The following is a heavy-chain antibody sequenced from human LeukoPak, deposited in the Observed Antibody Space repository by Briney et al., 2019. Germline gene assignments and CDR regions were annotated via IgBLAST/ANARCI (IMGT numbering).Heavy chain of an antibody. V-gene: IGHV3-15*04. CDR3: TTYGSGRKFDY. J-gene: IGHJ4*02. D-gene: IGHD3-10*01. CDR1: GFSFSDAW. CDR2: IESKTDGGTT. Sequence: GGSHRLSCAVSGFSFSDAWMSWVRKTPGKGLEWVGRIESKTDGGTTDYAALVKGRFTISRDDSTNTLYLQMNSLKSEDTAVYYCTTYGSGRKFDYWGQGVLVTVSS.